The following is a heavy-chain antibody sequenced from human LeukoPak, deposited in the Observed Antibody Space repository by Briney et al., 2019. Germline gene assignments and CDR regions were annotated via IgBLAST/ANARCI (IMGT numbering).Heavy chain of an antibody. CDR3: ARDLHGGYSSDY. J-gene: IGHJ4*02. Sequence: GGSLRLSCAASGFTFNNFGMHWVRQAPGKGREWVAFMGYEGIHKYYADSVKGRFTISKDNSKATLYLQMNSLRPEATAVYYCARDLHGGYSSDYCGQGTLVTVSS. D-gene: IGHD4-23*01. CDR1: GFTFNNFG. CDR2: MGYEGIHK. V-gene: IGHV3-30*02.